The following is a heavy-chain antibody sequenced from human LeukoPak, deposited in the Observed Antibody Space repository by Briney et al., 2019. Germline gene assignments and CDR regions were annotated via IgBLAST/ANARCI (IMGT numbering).Heavy chain of an antibody. J-gene: IGHJ4*02. V-gene: IGHV3-21*04. D-gene: IGHD3-22*01. CDR3: ARTPYYYDSSGYSL. Sequence: GGSLRLSCAASGFTFSSYSMNWVRQAPGKGLEWVSSISSSSSYIYYADSVKGRFTISRDNSKNTLYLQMNSLRAEDTAVYYCARTPYYYDSSGYSLWGQGTLVTVSS. CDR1: GFTFSSYS. CDR2: ISSSSSYI.